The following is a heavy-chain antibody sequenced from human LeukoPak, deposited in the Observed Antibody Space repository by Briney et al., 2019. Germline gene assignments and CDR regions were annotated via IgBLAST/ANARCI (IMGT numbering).Heavy chain of an antibody. J-gene: IGHJ4*02. V-gene: IGHV1-2*02. CDR1: GYTFTGYY. CDR3: ARGRPYYYDSSGYST. D-gene: IGHD3-22*01. CDR2: INPNSGGT. Sequence: GASVKVSCKASGYTFTGYYMHWVRQAPGQGLEWMGWINPNSGGTNYAQKFQGRVTMTRDTSISTAYMELSRLRSDDTAVYYCARGRPYYYDSSGYSTWGQGTLVTVSS.